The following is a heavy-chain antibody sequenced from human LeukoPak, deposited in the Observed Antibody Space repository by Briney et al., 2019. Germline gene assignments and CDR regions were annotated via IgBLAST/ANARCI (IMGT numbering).Heavy chain of an antibody. J-gene: IGHJ5*02. D-gene: IGHD3-3*01. V-gene: IGHV4-30-2*01. Sequence: PSETLSLTCAVSGGSISSGGYSWSWIRQPPGKGLEWIGYIYHSGGTYYNPSLKSRVTISVDRSKNQFSLKLSSVTAADTAVYYCARGGLYYDFWSGYAPTPWFDPWGQGTLVTVSS. CDR1: GGSISSGGYS. CDR2: IYHSGGT. CDR3: ARGGLYYDFWSGYAPTPWFDP.